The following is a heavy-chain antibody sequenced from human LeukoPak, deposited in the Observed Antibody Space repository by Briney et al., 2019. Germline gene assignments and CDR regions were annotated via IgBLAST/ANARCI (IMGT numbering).Heavy chain of an antibody. J-gene: IGHJ4*02. CDR3: AGLFVGEYYGSGYYFDD. CDR2: LFYSGST. D-gene: IGHD3-10*01. CDR1: GGSITNTNYC. Sequence: SETLSLTCTVSGGSITNTNYCWGWIRQPPEKGLEYIGSLFYSGSTSYNPSLKSRVTMSIDTSKNHLSLKLNSVTAADTAVYYCAGLFVGEYYGSGYYFDDWGQGTLVTVTS. V-gene: IGHV4-39*02.